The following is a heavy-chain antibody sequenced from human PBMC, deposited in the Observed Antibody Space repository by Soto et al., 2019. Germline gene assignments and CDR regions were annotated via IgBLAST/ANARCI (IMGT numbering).Heavy chain of an antibody. CDR2: INPSGGST. J-gene: IGHJ4*02. CDR1: VYTLTSYY. D-gene: IGHD6-19*01. Sequence: GXSLKVSCKASVYTLTSYYMHWVRQAPGQGLEWMGIINPSGGSTSYAQKFQGRVTMTRDTSTSTVYMELSSPRSEDTAVYYCARSRAVAGTVLFDYWGQGTLVTASS. CDR3: ARSRAVAGTVLFDY. V-gene: IGHV1-46*01.